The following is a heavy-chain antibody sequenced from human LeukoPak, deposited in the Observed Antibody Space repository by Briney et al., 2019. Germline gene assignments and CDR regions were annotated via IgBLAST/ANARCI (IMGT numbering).Heavy chain of an antibody. D-gene: IGHD6-13*01. CDR1: GFTLSSYA. Sequence: AGGSLRLSCAASGFTLSSYAMHWVRQAPGKGLEWVAVISYDGSNKYYADSVKGRLTISRDNSKNTLYLQMNSLRAEDTAVYYCARALLGTAAAVTLYYFDYWGQGTLVTVSS. CDR3: ARALLGTAAAVTLYYFDY. V-gene: IGHV3-30-3*01. CDR2: ISYDGSNK. J-gene: IGHJ4*02.